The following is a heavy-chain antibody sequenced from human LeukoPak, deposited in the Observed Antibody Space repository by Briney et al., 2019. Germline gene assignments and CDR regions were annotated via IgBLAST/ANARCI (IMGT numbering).Heavy chain of an antibody. D-gene: IGHD6-19*01. CDR1: GGSVSSGTYF. J-gene: IGHJ4*02. Sequence: PSETLSLTCTVSGGSVSSGTYFLNWIRQPPGKGLEWIGYIDYNGRTNYNPSLKSRVIISVDTSKNQFPLKLSSVTPTDTAVYYCARGIGWLTDHWGQGTLVAVSS. CDR3: ARGIGWLTDH. V-gene: IGHV4-61*01. CDR2: IDYNGRT.